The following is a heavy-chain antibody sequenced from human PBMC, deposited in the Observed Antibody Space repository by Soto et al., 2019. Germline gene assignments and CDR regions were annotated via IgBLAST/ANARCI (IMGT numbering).Heavy chain of an antibody. CDR3: ARDSGGSNAFDI. Sequence: QVQLQESGPGLVKPSETLSLTCTVSGGSVSSGSYYWSWIRQPPGKGLEWIGYIYYSGSTNYNPPLKCRVTIAVDTSKNQFSLKLSSVTAADTAVYYCARDSGGSNAFDIWGQGTMVTVSS. CDR2: IYYSGST. V-gene: IGHV4-61*01. CDR1: GGSVSSGSYY. D-gene: IGHD2-15*01. J-gene: IGHJ3*02.